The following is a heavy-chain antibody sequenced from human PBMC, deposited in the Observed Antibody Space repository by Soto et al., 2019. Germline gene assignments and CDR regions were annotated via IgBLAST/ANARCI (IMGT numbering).Heavy chain of an antibody. CDR2: IDPSDSYT. CDR3: ARIVVVTAAIDYYYGMDV. Sequence: GESLKISCKGSGYSFTSYWISWVRQMPGKGLEWMGRIDPSDSYTNYSPSFQGHVTISADKSISTAYLQWSSLKASDTAMYYCARIVVVTAAIDYYYGMDVWGQGTTVTVSS. CDR1: GYSFTSYW. J-gene: IGHJ6*02. V-gene: IGHV5-10-1*01. D-gene: IGHD2-2*02.